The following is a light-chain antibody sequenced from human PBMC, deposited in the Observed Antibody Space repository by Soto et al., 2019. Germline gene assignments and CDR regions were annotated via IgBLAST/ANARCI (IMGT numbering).Light chain of an antibody. CDR1: QSVAGN. V-gene: IGKV3-15*01. CDR2: GVS. Sequence: EIVLTQSPATLSSSPGETATLSCRASQSVAGNLAWYQQKPGQPPRLLIYGVSTRATGVPARFSGSGSETDFSLTISSLQIEDFALYYCQQSNNWPPLTFGGGTKVDIK. CDR3: QQSNNWPPLT. J-gene: IGKJ4*01.